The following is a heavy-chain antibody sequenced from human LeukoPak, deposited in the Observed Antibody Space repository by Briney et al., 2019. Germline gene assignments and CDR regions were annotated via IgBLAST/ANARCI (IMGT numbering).Heavy chain of an antibody. CDR1: GGSFSGYY. V-gene: IGHV4-34*01. Sequence: SETLSLTCAVYGGSFSGYYWSWIRQPPEKGLEWIGEINHSGSTNYNPSLKSRVTISVDTSKNQFSLKLSSVTAADTAVYYCARGPDILTGSTLFPDYWGQGTLVTVSS. J-gene: IGHJ4*02. D-gene: IGHD3-9*01. CDR2: INHSGST. CDR3: ARGPDILTGSTLFPDY.